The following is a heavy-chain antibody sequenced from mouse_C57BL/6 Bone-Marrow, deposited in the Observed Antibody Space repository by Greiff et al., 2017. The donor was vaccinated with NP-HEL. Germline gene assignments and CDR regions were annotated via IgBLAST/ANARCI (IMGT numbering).Heavy chain of an antibody. CDR3: ARRELGRWYFDV. J-gene: IGHJ1*03. CDR2: IDPSDSYT. CDR1: GYTFTSYW. V-gene: IGHV1-69*01. Sequence: VQLQQPGAELVMPGASVKLSCKASGYTFTSYWMHWVKQRPGQGLEWIGEIDPSDSYTNYNQKFKGKSTLTVDKSSSTAYMQLSSLTSEDSAVYYCARRELGRWYFDVWGTGTTVTVSS. D-gene: IGHD4-1*01.